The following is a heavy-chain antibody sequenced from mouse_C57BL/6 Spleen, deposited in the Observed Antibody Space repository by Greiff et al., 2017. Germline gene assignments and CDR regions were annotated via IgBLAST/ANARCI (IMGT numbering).Heavy chain of an antibody. CDR2: FYPGSGSI. J-gene: IGHJ1*03. Sequence: QVQLKESGAELVKPGASVKLSCKASGYTFTEYTIHWVKQRSGQGLEWIGWFYPGSGSIKYNEKFKDQATLTADKSSSTVYMELSRLTSEDSAVYFCARHEDYGSSYSSYWYFDVWGTGTTVTVSS. D-gene: IGHD1-1*01. V-gene: IGHV1-62-2*01. CDR3: ARHEDYGSSYSSYWYFDV. CDR1: GYTFTEYT.